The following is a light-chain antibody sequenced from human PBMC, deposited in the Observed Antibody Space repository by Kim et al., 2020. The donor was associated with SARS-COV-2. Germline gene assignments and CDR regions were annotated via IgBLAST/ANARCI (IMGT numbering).Light chain of an antibody. CDR2: AAS. CDR3: QQCKGAPWT. Sequence: ASVGDRVTITCRASQGISNYLAWSQQKPGKVPKLLIYAASALRSGVPSRFSGSGSGTDFTLTITSLQPEDVAVYYCQQCKGAPWTFGHGTKVEIK. CDR1: QGISNY. V-gene: IGKV1-27*01. J-gene: IGKJ1*01.